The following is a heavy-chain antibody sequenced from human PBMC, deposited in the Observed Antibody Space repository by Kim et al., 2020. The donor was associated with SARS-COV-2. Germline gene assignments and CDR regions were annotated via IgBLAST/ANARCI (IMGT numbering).Heavy chain of an antibody. V-gene: IGHV3-33*01. CDR3: ARVLGYSSGWYRYEDAFDI. J-gene: IGHJ3*02. D-gene: IGHD6-19*01. CDR1: GFTFSSYG. Sequence: GGSLRLSCAASGFTFSSYGMHWVRQAPGKGLEWVAVIWYDGSNKYYADSVKGRFTISRDNSKNTLYLQMNSLRAEDTAVYYCARVLGYSSGWYRYEDAFDIWGQGTMVTVSS. CDR2: IWYDGSNK.